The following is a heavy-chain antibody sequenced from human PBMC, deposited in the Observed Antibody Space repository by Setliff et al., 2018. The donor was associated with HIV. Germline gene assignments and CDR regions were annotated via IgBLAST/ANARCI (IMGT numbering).Heavy chain of an antibody. CDR1: GDSISSDFY. CDR3: ARGQGCGGGCHYAFEM. V-gene: IGHV4-38-2*02. Sequence: SETLSLTCTVSGDSISSDFYWGWIRQPPGKGLEWIGSIYHNGNTYYMPSLQSRVTISVDMSKNQFSLNLNSVAAADTAVYYCARGQGCGGGCHYAFEMWGQGTMVTV. D-gene: IGHD2-21*02. J-gene: IGHJ3*02. CDR2: IYHNGNT.